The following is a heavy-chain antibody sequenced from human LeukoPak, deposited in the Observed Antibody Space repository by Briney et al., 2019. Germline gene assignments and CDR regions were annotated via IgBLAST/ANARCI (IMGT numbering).Heavy chain of an antibody. Sequence: GGSLRLSCVASGFSFETYRMSWVRQAPGKGLEWVANIRRDESVKYCVDSVKGRFTISRDNAKNSLYLHMNSLRADDTAVYYCAKDGRGPCADADCHASYHFDYWGQGILVTVSS. D-gene: IGHD2-2*01. CDR1: GFSFETYR. J-gene: IGHJ4*02. CDR3: AKDGRGPCADADCHASYHFDY. CDR2: IRRDESVK. V-gene: IGHV3-7*01.